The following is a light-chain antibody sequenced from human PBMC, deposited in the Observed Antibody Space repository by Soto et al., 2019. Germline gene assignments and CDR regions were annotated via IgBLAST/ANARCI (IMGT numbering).Light chain of an antibody. CDR3: QQRANWLT. CDR2: DAS. Sequence: EIVLTQSPATLSLSPGERVTLSCRASQSIGRYLAWYQHIPGQAPRLLIYDASNSATGIPARFSGSGSGTDFTLTISSLEPEDFADYYCQQRANWLTFGGGTKVEIK. CDR1: QSIGRY. J-gene: IGKJ4*01. V-gene: IGKV3-11*01.